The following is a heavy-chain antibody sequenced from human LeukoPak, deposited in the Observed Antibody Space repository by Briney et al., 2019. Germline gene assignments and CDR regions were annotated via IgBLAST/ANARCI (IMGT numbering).Heavy chain of an antibody. CDR1: GFSFSDFG. Sequence: GGSLRLSCAGSGFSFSDFGMHWVRQAPGKGLEWVAVITYDGRNKYYADSVKGRFTISRDNSKVYIQLDSLKSEDTAVYYCARIHSGYEPPKEYYGMDVWGKGTTVTVSS. D-gene: IGHD5-12*01. CDR3: ARIHSGYEPPKEYYGMDV. CDR2: ITYDGRNK. V-gene: IGHV3-30*03. J-gene: IGHJ6*04.